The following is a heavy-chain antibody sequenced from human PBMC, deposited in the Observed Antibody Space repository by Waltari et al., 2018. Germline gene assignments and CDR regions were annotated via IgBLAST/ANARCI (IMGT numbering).Heavy chain of an antibody. D-gene: IGHD1-26*01. J-gene: IGHJ4*02. CDR3: AKAAGTQNDY. Sequence: EVQLLESGGGLVQPGGSLRLSCAASGFTFSSYAMSWVRQAPGKGLEWVSGIYSGCSTYYADSVKCRFTISRDNSKNTLYLQMNSLRAEDTAVYYCAKAAGTQNDYWGQGTLVTVSS. V-gene: IGHV3-23*03. CDR2: IYSGCST. CDR1: GFTFSSYA.